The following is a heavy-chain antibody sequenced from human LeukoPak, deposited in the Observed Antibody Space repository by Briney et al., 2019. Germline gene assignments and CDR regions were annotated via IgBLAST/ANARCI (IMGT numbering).Heavy chain of an antibody. CDR2: IVHSGST. J-gene: IGHJ2*01. CDR3: ARDLHGGNSFTSDWYFDL. Sequence: SSATLSLTCAVSGGSISISSSNWWSWVRQPPGKGLEWIGEIVHSGSTNYNPSLKSRVTISVDKSKNQFSLKLSSLTAGDTAVYYCARDLHGGNSFTSDWYFDLWGRGTLVTVSS. V-gene: IGHV4-4*02. CDR1: GGSISISSSNW. D-gene: IGHD4-23*01.